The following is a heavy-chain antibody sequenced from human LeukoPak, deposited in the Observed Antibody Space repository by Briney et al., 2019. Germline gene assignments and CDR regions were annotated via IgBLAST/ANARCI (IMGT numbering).Heavy chain of an antibody. V-gene: IGHV4-59*01. D-gene: IGHD5-18*01. CDR1: GGSIGSYC. CDR2: IYYSGST. CDR3: ARVLHDYGYDY. J-gene: IGHJ4*02. Sequence: SETLSLTCTVSGGSIGSYCWSWIRQPPGKGLEWIGYIYYSGSTNYNPSLKSRVTISVDTSKNQFSLKLSSVTAADTAVYYCARVLHDYGYDYWGQGTLVTVSS.